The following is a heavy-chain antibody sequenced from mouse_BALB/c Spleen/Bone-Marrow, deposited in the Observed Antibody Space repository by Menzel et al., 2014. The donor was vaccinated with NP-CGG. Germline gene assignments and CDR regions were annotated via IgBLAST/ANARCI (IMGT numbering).Heavy chain of an antibody. CDR2: IYPGSGNT. V-gene: IGHV1-63*01. Sequence: VQLVESGTELVRPGTSVKISCKASGYAFTNYWLGWVKQRPGHGLEWIGDIYPGSGNTYYNEKFKGKATLTADKSSSTAYMQLSGLTSEDSAVYFCTRRRSLDYWGQGTTLTDSS. CDR1: GYAFTNYW. J-gene: IGHJ2*01. CDR3: TRRRSLDY.